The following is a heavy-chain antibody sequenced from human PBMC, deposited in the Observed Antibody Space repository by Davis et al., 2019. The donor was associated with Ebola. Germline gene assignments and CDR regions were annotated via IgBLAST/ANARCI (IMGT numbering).Heavy chain of an antibody. CDR2: IYSSGTT. D-gene: IGHD2-15*01. CDR3: ARDSTRGRNRLDP. CDR1: GGSISSGGYY. V-gene: IGHV4-31*03. Sequence: PSETLSLTCTVSGGSISSGGYYWNWIRQHPGKGLEWIGYIYSSGTTYYNSSLKSRCTISIDTSKNQLSLKLSSVTAADTAIYYCARDSTRGRNRLDPWGQGTLVTVSS. J-gene: IGHJ5*02.